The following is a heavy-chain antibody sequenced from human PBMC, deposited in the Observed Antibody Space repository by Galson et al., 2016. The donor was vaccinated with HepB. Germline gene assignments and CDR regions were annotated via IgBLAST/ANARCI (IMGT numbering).Heavy chain of an antibody. Sequence: SETLSLTCTVSGGSVNSGSYYWSWIRQPPGTGLEWIGYMYYSGSTNYNPSLKSRVTISVDTSKNQFSLKLTSVTAADTAVYYCARALASSGYYPDYWGQGTLVAVSS. J-gene: IGHJ4*02. CDR1: GGSVNSGSYY. D-gene: IGHD3-22*01. CDR2: MYYSGST. V-gene: IGHV4-61*01. CDR3: ARALASSGYYPDY.